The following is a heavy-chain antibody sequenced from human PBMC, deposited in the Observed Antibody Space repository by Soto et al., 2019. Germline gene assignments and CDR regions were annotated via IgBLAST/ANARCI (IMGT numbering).Heavy chain of an antibody. CDR2: TYYRSKWYN. J-gene: IGHJ3*01. CDR1: GDSVSSKSAA. CDR3: ARVPNPFRLKIGYEDASDF. V-gene: IGHV6-1*01. D-gene: IGHD5-12*01. Sequence: QTLSLTCAISGDSVSSKSAAWNWIRQSPSRGLEWLGRTYYRSKWYNDYAVPVKSRITINPDTSKNQFSLQLNSVTPEDTAVYYCARVPNPFRLKIGYEDASDFWGQGTMVTVSS.